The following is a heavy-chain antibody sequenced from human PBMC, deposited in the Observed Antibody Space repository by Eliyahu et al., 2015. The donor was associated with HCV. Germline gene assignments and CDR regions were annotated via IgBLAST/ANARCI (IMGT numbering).Heavy chain of an antibody. CDR3: ARDNFGVVDYYYYGMDV. CDR2: IYYSGST. Sequence: QVQLQESGPGLVKPSETLSLTCTVSGGSISSYYWSWIRQPPGKGLEWIGYIYYSGSTNYNPSLKSRVTISVDTSKNQFSLKLSSVTAADTAVYYCARDNFGVVDYYYYGMDVWGQGTTVTVSS. V-gene: IGHV4-59*01. CDR1: GGSISSYY. J-gene: IGHJ6*02. D-gene: IGHD3-3*01.